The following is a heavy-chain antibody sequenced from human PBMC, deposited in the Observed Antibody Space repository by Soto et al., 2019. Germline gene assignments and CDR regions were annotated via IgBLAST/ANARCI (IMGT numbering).Heavy chain of an antibody. Sequence: PSETLSLTCTVSGDSIGGVGYWSWIRQFPGRGLEWIGCISSSGSTYYNPALNNRISLSLDTSQNQFSLKLLSVTAADTAIYYCARSGVTGIVIPSHCLDPWGQGTLVTVSS. V-gene: IGHV4-31*03. CDR3: ARSGVTGIVIPSHCLDP. CDR2: ISSSGST. CDR1: GDSIGGVGY. J-gene: IGHJ5*02. D-gene: IGHD2-21*02.